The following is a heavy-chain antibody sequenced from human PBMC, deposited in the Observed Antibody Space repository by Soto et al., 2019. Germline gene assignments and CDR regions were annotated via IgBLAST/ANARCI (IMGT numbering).Heavy chain of an antibody. CDR3: ARKEGEGYSYGYFGYYYGMDV. J-gene: IGHJ6*02. D-gene: IGHD5-18*01. CDR1: GGSISSSSYY. CDR2: IYYSGST. Sequence: SSETLSLTCTVSGGSISSSSYYWGWIRQPPGKGLEWIGSIYYSGSTYYNPSLKSRVTISVDTSKNQFSLKLSSVTAADTAVYYCARKEGEGYSYGYFGYYYGMDVWGQGTTVTVSS. V-gene: IGHV4-39*01.